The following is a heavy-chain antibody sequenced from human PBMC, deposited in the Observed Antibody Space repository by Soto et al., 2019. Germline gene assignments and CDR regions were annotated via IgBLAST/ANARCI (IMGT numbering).Heavy chain of an antibody. V-gene: IGHV1-2*02. D-gene: IGHD6-19*01. CDR2: INPNSGGT. Sequence: GXSVKVSCKASGYTFTGYYMHWVRQAPGQGLEWMGWINPNSGGTNYAQKFQGRVTMTRETSISTAYMELSRLRSDDTAVYYCARVGNIAVAAFHIWGQGTMVTASS. CDR1: GYTFTGYY. J-gene: IGHJ3*02. CDR3: ARVGNIAVAAFHI.